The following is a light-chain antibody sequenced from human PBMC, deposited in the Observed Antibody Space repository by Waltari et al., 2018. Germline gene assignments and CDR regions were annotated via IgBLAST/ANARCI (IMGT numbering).Light chain of an antibody. CDR3: SSYAGGSWV. CDR1: SSDVGGFNY. Sequence: QSVLTQPPSASGSPGQSVTISCTGTSSDVGGFNYVSWYQQNPGKVPKLMIYEVTKRPSGVPDRFSGSKSGNTASLTVSGLQTEDEADYYCSSYAGGSWVFGGGTKLTVL. CDR2: EVT. V-gene: IGLV2-8*01. J-gene: IGLJ3*02.